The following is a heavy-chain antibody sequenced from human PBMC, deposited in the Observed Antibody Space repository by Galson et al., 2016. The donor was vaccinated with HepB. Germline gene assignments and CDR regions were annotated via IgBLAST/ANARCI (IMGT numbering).Heavy chain of an antibody. Sequence: SETLSLTCTVSGDSISSSSYHWGWIRQPPGKGLEWIGTIYYSGSTSYNPTLKSRLTISVDTSKKQFSLKLNSVTAADTAVYYCARHGDYYGSGSYTRFDYWGQGTLVTVSS. D-gene: IGHD3-10*01. V-gene: IGHV4-39*01. J-gene: IGHJ4*02. CDR2: IYYSGST. CDR3: ARHGDYYGSGSYTRFDY. CDR1: GDSISSSSYH.